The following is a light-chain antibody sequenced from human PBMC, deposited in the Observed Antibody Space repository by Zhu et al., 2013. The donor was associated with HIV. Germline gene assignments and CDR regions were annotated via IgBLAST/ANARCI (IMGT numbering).Light chain of an antibody. Sequence: EIVMTQSPATLSVSPGERATLSCRASQSVNSHLAWYQQKPGQAPRLLISGASTRATDIPTRFSGSGSGTEFTLTISSLQSEDFAVYYCQQYYAWLKYTFGQGTKLEI. V-gene: IGKV3-15*01. CDR3: QQYYAWLKYT. CDR2: GAS. J-gene: IGKJ2*01. CDR1: QSVNSH.